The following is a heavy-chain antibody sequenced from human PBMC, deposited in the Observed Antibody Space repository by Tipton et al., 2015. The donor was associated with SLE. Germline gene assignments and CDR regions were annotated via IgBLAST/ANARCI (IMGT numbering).Heavy chain of an antibody. D-gene: IGHD2-8*01. Sequence: GLVKPSETLSLTCTVSGYSISSGYYWGWIRQPPGKGLEWIGSIYHSGSTNYNPSLKSRVTISVDTSKNQFSLKLSSVTAADTAVYYCASQIRDCTSGVCYTNYFDYWGQGTLVTVSS. CDR3: ASQIRDCTSGVCYTNYFDY. J-gene: IGHJ4*02. CDR2: IYHSGST. CDR1: GYSISSGYY. V-gene: IGHV4-38-2*02.